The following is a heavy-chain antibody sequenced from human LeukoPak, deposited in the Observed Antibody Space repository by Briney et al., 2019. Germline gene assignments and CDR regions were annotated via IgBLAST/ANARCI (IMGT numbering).Heavy chain of an antibody. CDR1: GFTFSSYA. V-gene: IGHV3-30*01. D-gene: IGHD1-7*01. J-gene: IGHJ4*02. Sequence: GRSLRLSCAASGFTFSSYAMHWVRHAPGRGLEWVAVISYDGSNKYYADSVKGRFTISRDNSKNTLYLQMNSLRAEDTAVYYCQTGTKFSGIDYWGQGTLVTVSS. CDR3: QTGTKFSGIDY. CDR2: ISYDGSNK.